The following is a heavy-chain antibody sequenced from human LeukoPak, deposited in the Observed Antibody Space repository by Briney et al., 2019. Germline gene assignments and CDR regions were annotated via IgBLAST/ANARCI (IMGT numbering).Heavy chain of an antibody. J-gene: IGHJ4*02. CDR1: GFTFRSYS. CDR2: ISSSSSYI. D-gene: IGHD6-19*01. V-gene: IGHV3-21*01. Sequence: GGSLRLSCAASGFTFRSYSMIWVRQAPGKGLEWVSSISSSSSYIYYADSVKGRFTISRDNAKNSLYLQMNSLRAEDTAVYYCVSKAVAGTYPFDYWGQGTLVTVSS. CDR3: VSKAVAGTYPFDY.